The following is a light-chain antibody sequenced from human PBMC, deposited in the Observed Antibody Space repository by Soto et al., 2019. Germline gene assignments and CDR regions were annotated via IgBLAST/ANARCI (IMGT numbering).Light chain of an antibody. V-gene: IGLV2-14*03. CDR3: SSYTSSSPLGYV. CDR1: SSDVGGYNY. Sequence: QSVLTQPASVSGSPGQSITISCTVTSSDVGGYNYVSWYQQHPDKAPKLMIYEVSNRPSGVSNRFSGSKSGNTASLTISVLQAEDEADYYCSSYTSSSPLGYVFGTGTKVTVL. J-gene: IGLJ1*01. CDR2: EVS.